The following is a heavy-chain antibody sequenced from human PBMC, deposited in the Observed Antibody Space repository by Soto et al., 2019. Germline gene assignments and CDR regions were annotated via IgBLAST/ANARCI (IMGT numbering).Heavy chain of an antibody. V-gene: IGHV1-8*01. CDR3: ARFVRHQLPTIDF. J-gene: IGHJ4*02. CDR1: GYTFTSYD. Sequence: QVQLVQSGAEVKEPGASVRVSCKASGYTFTSYDINWVRQATGQGLEWMGWMNPESRNTGYAQKFQGRVTITRDTSIRTAYMELTSLRAEDTAVYYCARFVRHQLPTIDFWGQGTLVTVSS. CDR2: MNPESRNT. D-gene: IGHD2-2*01.